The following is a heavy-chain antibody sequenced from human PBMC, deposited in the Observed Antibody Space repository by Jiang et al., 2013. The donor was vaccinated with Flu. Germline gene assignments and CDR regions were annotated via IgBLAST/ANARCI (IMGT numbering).Heavy chain of an antibody. CDR2: IYYTGST. D-gene: IGHD3-10*01. CDR3: ARQNGGYYGSGSYYY. J-gene: IGHJ4*02. V-gene: IGHV4-39*01. Sequence: GPGLVKPSETLSLTCTVSGGSISSSIYYWGWIRQAPGKGLEWIGSIYYTGSTYYNPSLKSRVTISVDTSKNQFFLKLSSVTAADTAVYYCARQNGGYYGSGSYYYWGQGTLVTVSS. CDR1: GGSISSSIYY.